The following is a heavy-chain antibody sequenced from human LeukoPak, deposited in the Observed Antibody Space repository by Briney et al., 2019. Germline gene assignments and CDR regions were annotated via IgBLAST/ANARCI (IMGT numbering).Heavy chain of an antibody. CDR3: ARASLDAFDI. J-gene: IGHJ3*02. CDR2: TYYRSKWYN. CDR1: GDSVSSNSAA. Sequence: SQTLSLTCAISGDSVSSNSAAWNWIRQSPSRGLEWLGRTYYRSKWYNDYAVSVKSRITINPDTSKNQFSLKLSSVTAADTAVYYCARASLDAFDIWGQGTMVTVSS. V-gene: IGHV6-1*01. D-gene: IGHD2-15*01.